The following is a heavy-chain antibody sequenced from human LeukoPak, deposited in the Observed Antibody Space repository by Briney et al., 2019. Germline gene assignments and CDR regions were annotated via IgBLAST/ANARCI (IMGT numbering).Heavy chain of an antibody. Sequence: GGYLRLSCAASGFTFSSYAVSWVRQAPGRGLECISSISGSGETTYYADSVKGRFTSSRDNPKKTVYLQLSSLRAEDTAVYYCAKAMSSTTWGIFDYWGQGTLVTVSS. D-gene: IGHD2-2*01. V-gene: IGHV3-23*01. CDR2: ISGSGETT. J-gene: IGHJ4*02. CDR3: AKAMSSTTWGIFDY. CDR1: GFTFSSYA.